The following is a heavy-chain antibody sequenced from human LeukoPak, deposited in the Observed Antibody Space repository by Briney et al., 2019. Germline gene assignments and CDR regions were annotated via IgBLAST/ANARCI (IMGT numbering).Heavy chain of an antibody. Sequence: PSQTLSLTCTVSGGSISSSSYYWGWIRQPPGKGLEWIGSIYYSGSTYYNPSLKSRVTISVDTSKNQFSLKLSSVTAADTAVYYCARRDSPRVVPAAINDYWGQGTLVTVSS. J-gene: IGHJ4*02. V-gene: IGHV4-39*01. CDR3: ARRDSPRVVPAAINDY. CDR1: GGSISSSSYY. CDR2: IYYSGST. D-gene: IGHD2-2*02.